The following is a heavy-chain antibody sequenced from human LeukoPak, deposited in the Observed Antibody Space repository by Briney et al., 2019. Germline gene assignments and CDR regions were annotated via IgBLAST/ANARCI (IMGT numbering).Heavy chain of an antibody. CDR2: IYYSGST. J-gene: IGHJ4*02. D-gene: IGHD5-18*01. CDR1: GVSISSDY. Sequence: SETLSLTCSVSGVSISSDYWSWIRQPPGKGLEWIGYIYYSGSTNYNPSLKSRVTISVDTSKNQFSLKLSSVTAADTAVYYCARFNTASQYYFDYWGQGTLVTVSS. V-gene: IGHV4-59*08. CDR3: ARFNTASQYYFDY.